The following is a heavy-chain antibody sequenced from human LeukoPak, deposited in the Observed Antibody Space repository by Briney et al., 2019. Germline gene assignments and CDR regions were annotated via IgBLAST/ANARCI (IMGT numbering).Heavy chain of an antibody. V-gene: IGHV4-59*01. D-gene: IGHD5-12*01. Sequence: PSETLSLTCTVSGGSISSYYWIWIRQSPGKGLEWIGYIYFSGSTNYNPSLKSRVTMSVDTSKNQFSLKLTSVTAADTAVYYCARGYSGYVRPFDYWGYGTLVTVSS. CDR1: GGSISSYY. J-gene: IGHJ4*01. CDR3: ARGYSGYVRPFDY. CDR2: IYFSGST.